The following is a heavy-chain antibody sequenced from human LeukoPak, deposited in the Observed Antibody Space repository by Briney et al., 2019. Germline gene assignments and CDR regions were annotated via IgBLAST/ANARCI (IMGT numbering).Heavy chain of an antibody. V-gene: IGHV3-21*04. J-gene: IGHJ2*01. Sequence: KPGGSLRLSCAASGFTFSSYSMNWVRQAPGKGLEWVSSISSSSSYIYYADSVKGRFTISRDNAKNSLYLQMNSLRAEDTAVYYCAKDPGSVTTGWYFDLWGRGTLVTVSS. CDR1: GFTFSSYS. D-gene: IGHD4-17*01. CDR2: ISSSSSYI. CDR3: AKDPGSVTTGWYFDL.